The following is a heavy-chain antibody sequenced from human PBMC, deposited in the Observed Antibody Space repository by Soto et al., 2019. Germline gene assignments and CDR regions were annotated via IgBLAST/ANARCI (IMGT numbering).Heavy chain of an antibody. J-gene: IGHJ3*02. D-gene: IGHD6-13*01. V-gene: IGHV1-69*13. CDR2: IIPIFGTA. Sequence: PSVKVSCKASGGTFSSYAISWLRQSAGQGLGWMGGIIPIFGTANYAQKFQGRVTITADESTSTAYMELSSLRSEDTAVYYCARGRTPGRGYSSSWWGPSGGAFDIWGQGTMVTVSS. CDR3: ARGRTPGRGYSSSWWGPSGGAFDI. CDR1: GGTFSSYA.